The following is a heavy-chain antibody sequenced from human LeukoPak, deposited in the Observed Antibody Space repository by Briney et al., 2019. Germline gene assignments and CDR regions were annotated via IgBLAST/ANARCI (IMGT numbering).Heavy chain of an antibody. CDR3: ARPRLAAAGWFDP. V-gene: IGHV1-2*02. Sequence: ASVKASCKASGYTFTGYDMHWVRQAPGQGLEWMGWINPNSGGTNYAQKFQGRVTMTRDTSISTAYMELSRLRSDDTAVYYCARPRLAAAGWFDPWGQGTLVTVSS. CDR1: GYTFTGYD. D-gene: IGHD6-13*01. J-gene: IGHJ5*02. CDR2: INPNSGGT.